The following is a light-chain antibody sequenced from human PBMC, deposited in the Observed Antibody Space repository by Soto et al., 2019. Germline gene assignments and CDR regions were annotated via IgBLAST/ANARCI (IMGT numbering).Light chain of an antibody. CDR3: QQRSDWPPSLT. CDR1: QSVRSDY. V-gene: IGKV3-11*01. J-gene: IGKJ4*01. CDR2: GAS. Sequence: EIVLTQSPDTLSLSPGQRATLSCRASQSVRSDYFAWYQQKPGQAPRLLIYGASNRATGIPARFSGSGSGTDFTLTISSLEPEDSAVYYCQQRSDWPPSLTFGGGTKVDIK.